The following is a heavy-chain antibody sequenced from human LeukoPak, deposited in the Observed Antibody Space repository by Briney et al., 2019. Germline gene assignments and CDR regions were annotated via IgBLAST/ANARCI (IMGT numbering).Heavy chain of an antibody. J-gene: IGHJ4*02. Sequence: PSDTLSLTCAVSGYSISSNHWWGWIRQPPGKGLEWIGYIFYVGSTYYNPSLKSRVTMSVDTSKNQFSLRLSSVTAVDTAVYYCARIGPILGAAWVDYWGQGTLVSVSS. CDR3: ARIGPILGAAWVDY. D-gene: IGHD3-3*02. CDR1: GYSISSNHW. V-gene: IGHV4-28*01. CDR2: IFYVGST.